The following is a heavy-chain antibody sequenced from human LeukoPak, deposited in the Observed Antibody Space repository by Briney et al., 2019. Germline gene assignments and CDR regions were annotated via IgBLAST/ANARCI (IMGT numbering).Heavy chain of an antibody. D-gene: IGHD3-3*01. CDR3: ARPIQTYYDFWSGRGAHDWFDP. Sequence: TSETLSLTCAVSGYSISSGYHWGWIRQPPGKGLEWIGSIYHSGSTYYNPSLKSRATISVDTSKNQFSLKLSSVTAADTAVYYCARPIQTYYDFWSGRGAHDWFDPWGQGTLVTVSS. CDR1: GYSISSGYH. CDR2: IYHSGST. J-gene: IGHJ5*02. V-gene: IGHV4-38-2*01.